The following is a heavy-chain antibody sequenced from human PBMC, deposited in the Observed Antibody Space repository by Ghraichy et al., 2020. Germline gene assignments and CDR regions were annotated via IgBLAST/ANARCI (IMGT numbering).Heavy chain of an antibody. CDR2: ISYDGSNE. CDR3: ARARGRLNNNPSDC. J-gene: IGHJ4*02. CDR1: GFTFSTYP. D-gene: IGHD1-14*01. Sequence: GGSLRLSCAASGFTFSTYPLHWVRQAPGKGLEWVALISYDGSNEYYADSVKGRFAISRDNSNNTLYLQMNSLRAEDTALYYCARARGRLNNNPSDCWGQGTLLTVSS. V-gene: IGHV3-30*09.